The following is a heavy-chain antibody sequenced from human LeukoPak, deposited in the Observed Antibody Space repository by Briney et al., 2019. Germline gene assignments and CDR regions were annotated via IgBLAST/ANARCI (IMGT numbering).Heavy chain of an antibody. J-gene: IGHJ4*02. CDR3: ARDGSGYYPEYFDY. Sequence: GGSLRLSCAASGFTFSSYWMSWVRQAPGKGLEWVANIKQDGSEKYYVDSVKSRFTISRDNAKNSLYLQMNSLRAEDTAVYYCARDGSGYYPEYFDYWGQGTLVTVSS. CDR1: GFTFSSYW. D-gene: IGHD3-22*01. CDR2: IKQDGSEK. V-gene: IGHV3-7*01.